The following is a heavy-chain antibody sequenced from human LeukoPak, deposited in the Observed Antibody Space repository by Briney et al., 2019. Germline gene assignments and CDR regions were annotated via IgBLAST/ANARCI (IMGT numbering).Heavy chain of an antibody. V-gene: IGHV3-23*01. CDR2: ISGSGGST. CDR1: GFTFSSYA. D-gene: IGHD4-17*01. Sequence: PGGSLRLSCAASGFTFSSYAMSWVRQAPGKGLEWVSAISGSGGSTYYADPVKGRFTISRDNSKNTLYLQMNSLRAEDTAVYYCAKDRDGDYRLDYWGQGTLVTVSS. CDR3: AKDRDGDYRLDY. J-gene: IGHJ4*02.